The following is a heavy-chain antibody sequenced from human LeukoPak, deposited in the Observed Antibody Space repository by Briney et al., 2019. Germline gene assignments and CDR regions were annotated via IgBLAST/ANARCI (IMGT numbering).Heavy chain of an antibody. V-gene: IGHV3-11*04. CDR1: GFSFSDYY. D-gene: IGHD2-15*01. Sequence: GGSLRLSCAASGFSFSDYYMSWIRQAPGKGLERVSYISSRGGTVYYADSVKGRFTISRDDAKSSLYLQMSSLRAEDTAVYYCARVRGSYSSDYWGQGTLVTVSS. CDR2: ISSRGGTV. J-gene: IGHJ4*02. CDR3: ARVRGSYSSDY.